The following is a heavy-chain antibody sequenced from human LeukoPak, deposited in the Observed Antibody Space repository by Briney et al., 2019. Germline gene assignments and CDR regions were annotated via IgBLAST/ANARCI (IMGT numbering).Heavy chain of an antibody. CDR3: ARVGTIYNYDSSGYPDY. Sequence: ASVKVSCKASGYTFTSYYMHWVRQAPGQGLEWMGIINPSGGSTSYAQKFQGRVTMTRDTSTSTVYMELSSLRSEDTAVYYCARVGTIYNYDSSGYPDYWGQGTLVTVSS. CDR2: INPSGGST. J-gene: IGHJ4*02. V-gene: IGHV1-46*01. CDR1: GYTFTSYY. D-gene: IGHD3-22*01.